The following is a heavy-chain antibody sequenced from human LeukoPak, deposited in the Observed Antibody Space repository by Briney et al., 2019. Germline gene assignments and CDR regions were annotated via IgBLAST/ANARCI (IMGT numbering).Heavy chain of an antibody. V-gene: IGHV4-34*01. J-gene: IGHJ4*02. D-gene: IGHD3-10*01. CDR1: GGSFSGYY. Sequence: SETLSLTCAVYGGSFSGYYWSWIRQPPGKGLEWIGEINHSGSTNYTPSLKSRVTISVDTSKNQFSLKLSSVTAADTAVYYCARLLPTMVRGVVKYYFDYWGQGTLVTVSS. CDR3: ARLLPTMVRGVVKYYFDY. CDR2: INHSGST.